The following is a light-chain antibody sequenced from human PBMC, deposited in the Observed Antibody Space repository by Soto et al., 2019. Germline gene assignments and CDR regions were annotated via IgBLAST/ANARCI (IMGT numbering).Light chain of an antibody. CDR1: QSNNSN. J-gene: IGKJ1*01. V-gene: IGKV3-15*01. CDR2: GAS. CDR3: QQSCGSPPT. Sequence: DIVMTQSPATLSVSVGERATVPVGASQSNNSNLAWYQQKPGQAPRLLIYGASTMATGIPDRFSDSGSGTDFTLTISKLQLEDFAMYYCQQSCGSPPTFGQGTKVDIK.